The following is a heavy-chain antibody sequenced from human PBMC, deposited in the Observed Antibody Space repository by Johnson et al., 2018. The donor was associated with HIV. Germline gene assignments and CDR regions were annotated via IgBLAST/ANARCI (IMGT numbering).Heavy chain of an antibody. J-gene: IGHJ3*02. Sequence: VQLVESGGGVVQPGRSLRLSCAASGFAVSSKTMSWVRQAPGKGLEWVSLIYGGGSTFYADSVKGRFTISRDNSKNSLYLQMNSLRAEDTAVYYCARRLAHYYDTGGAFDIWGQGTMVTVSS. CDR3: ARRLAHYYDTGGAFDI. CDR2: IYGGGST. CDR1: GFAVSSKT. D-gene: IGHD3-22*01. V-gene: IGHV3-66*04.